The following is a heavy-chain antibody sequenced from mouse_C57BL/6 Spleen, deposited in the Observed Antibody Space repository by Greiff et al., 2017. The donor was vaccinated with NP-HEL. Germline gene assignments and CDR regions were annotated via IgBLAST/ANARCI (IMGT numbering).Heavy chain of an antibody. Sequence: VQLQQPGAELVRPGTSVKLSCKASGYTFTSYWMHWVKQRPGQGLEWIGVIDPSDSYTNYNQKFKGKATLTVDTASSTAYMQLSSLTSEDSAVYCCARGTMVTTRDWYFDVWGTGTTVTVSS. J-gene: IGHJ1*03. CDR3: ARGTMVTTRDWYFDV. CDR2: IDPSDSYT. CDR1: GYTFTSYW. V-gene: IGHV1-59*01. D-gene: IGHD2-2*01.